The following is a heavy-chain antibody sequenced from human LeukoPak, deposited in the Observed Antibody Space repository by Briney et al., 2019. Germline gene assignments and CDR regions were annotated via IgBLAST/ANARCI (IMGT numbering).Heavy chain of an antibody. CDR2: FDPEDGET. V-gene: IGHV1-24*01. J-gene: IGHJ5*02. Sequence: GASVKVSCKVSGYTLTELSMHWVRQAPGKGLEWMGGFDPEDGETIYAQKFQGRVTMTEDTSTDTAYMELSSLRSEDTAVYYCATAFRYYHGSGTSKFDPWGQGTLVTVSS. D-gene: IGHD3-10*01. CDR3: ATAFRYYHGSGTSKFDP. CDR1: GYTLTELS.